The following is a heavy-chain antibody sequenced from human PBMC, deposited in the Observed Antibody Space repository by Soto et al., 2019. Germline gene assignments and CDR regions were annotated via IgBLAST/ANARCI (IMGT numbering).Heavy chain of an antibody. CDR3: ARDWGHIVGATMGDY. CDR2: ISAYNGNT. D-gene: IGHD1-26*01. V-gene: IGHV1-18*01. CDR1: GYTFTSYG. J-gene: IGHJ4*02. Sequence: ASVKVSCKASGYTFTSYGISWVRQAPGQGLEWMGWISAYNGNTNYAQKLQGRVTMTTDTSTSTAYMELRSLRSDDTAVYYCARDWGHIVGATMGDYWGQGTLVTVSS.